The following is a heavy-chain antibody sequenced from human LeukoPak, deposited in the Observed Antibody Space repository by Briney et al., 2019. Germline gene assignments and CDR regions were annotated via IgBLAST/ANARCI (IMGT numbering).Heavy chain of an antibody. Sequence: SQTLSLTCTVSGRSISSGSYYWRSIRQPAGKGLEGIGRIYTSGSTNYNPSLKSRVTVSVDTSKNQFSLKLSSVTAADTAVYYCARVIVVVAQLGFYFYYMDVWGKGTTVTISS. CDR3: ARVIVVVAQLGFYFYYMDV. D-gene: IGHD2-15*01. J-gene: IGHJ6*03. V-gene: IGHV4-61*02. CDR2: IYTSGST. CDR1: GRSISSGSYY.